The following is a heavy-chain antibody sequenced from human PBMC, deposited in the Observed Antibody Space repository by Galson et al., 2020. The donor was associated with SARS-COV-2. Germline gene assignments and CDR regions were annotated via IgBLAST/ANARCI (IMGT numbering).Heavy chain of an antibody. V-gene: IGHV4-38-2*02. Sequence: SETLSLTCAVSGYSISSAYYWGWIRQPPGKGLEWIGSIYHSGSTYYNPSLKSRVNISVDTSKNQFSLKLSSVTAADTAVYYCAREKPKLRFLERYYFDYWGQGTLVTVSS. J-gene: IGHJ4*02. CDR2: IYHSGST. CDR1: GYSISSAYY. CDR3: AREKPKLRFLERYYFDY. D-gene: IGHD3-3*01.